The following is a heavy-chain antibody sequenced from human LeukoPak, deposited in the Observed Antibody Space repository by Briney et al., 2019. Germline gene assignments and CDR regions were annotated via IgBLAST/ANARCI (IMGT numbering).Heavy chain of an antibody. Sequence: SETLSLTCTVSGGSISSGDYYWSWIRQPPRKGLEWIGYIYYSGSTYYNPSLKSRVTISVDTSKNQFSLKLSSVTAADTAVYYCARDLTHYGDFDYWGQGTLVTVSS. CDR1: GGSISSGDYY. CDR3: ARDLTHYGDFDY. CDR2: IYYSGST. D-gene: IGHD4-17*01. V-gene: IGHV4-30-4*08. J-gene: IGHJ4*02.